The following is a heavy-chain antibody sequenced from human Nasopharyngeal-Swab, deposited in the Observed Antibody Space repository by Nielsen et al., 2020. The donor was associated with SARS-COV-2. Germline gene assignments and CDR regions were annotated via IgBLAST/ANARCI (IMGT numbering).Heavy chain of an antibody. D-gene: IGHD4-11*01. CDR2: ISSSSSTI. CDR3: ASTRINHDYPGGGYYGMDV. J-gene: IGHJ6*02. V-gene: IGHV3-48*04. Sequence: VRQAPGKGLGWVSYISSSSSTIYYADSVKGRFTISRDNAKNSLYLQMNSLRAEDTAVYYCASTRINHDYPGGGYYGMDVWGQGTTVTVSS.